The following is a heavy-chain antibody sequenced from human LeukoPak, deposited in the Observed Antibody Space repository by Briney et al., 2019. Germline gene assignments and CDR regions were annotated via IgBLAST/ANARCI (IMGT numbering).Heavy chain of an antibody. Sequence: GGSLRLSCAASGFTFSSYWMHWVRQAPGKGLVWVSRINSDESDTNYADSVKGRFTISRDNSNNTLYLQMNSLRAEDTAAYYCAILIAVAGPATFYWGQGTLVTVSS. CDR3: AILIAVAGPATFY. D-gene: IGHD6-19*01. J-gene: IGHJ4*02. CDR1: GFTFSSYW. CDR2: INSDESDT. V-gene: IGHV3-74*01.